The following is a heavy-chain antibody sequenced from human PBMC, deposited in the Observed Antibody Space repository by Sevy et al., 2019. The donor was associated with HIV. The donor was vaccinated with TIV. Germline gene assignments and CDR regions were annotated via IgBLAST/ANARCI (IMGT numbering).Heavy chain of an antibody. CDR1: GGSISSSSYY. J-gene: IGHJ3*02. CDR2: IYYSGST. D-gene: IGHD3-22*01. CDR3: ARPRITMIVPAGGAFDI. V-gene: IGHV4-39*01. Sequence: SETLSLTCTVSGGSISSSSYYWGWIRQPPGKGLEWIGSIYYSGSTYYNPSLKSRVTISVDTSKNQFSLKLSSVTAADTAVYYCARPRITMIVPAGGAFDIWGQGTMVTVSS.